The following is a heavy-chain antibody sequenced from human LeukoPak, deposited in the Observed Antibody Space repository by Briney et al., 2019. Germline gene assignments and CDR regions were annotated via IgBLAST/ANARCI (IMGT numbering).Heavy chain of an antibody. J-gene: IGHJ4*02. CDR2: IYYSGST. D-gene: IGHD2-2*01. CDR1: GGSISSGGYY. V-gene: IGHV4-31*03. Sequence: SQTLSLTCTVSGGSISSGGYYWSWIRQHPGKGLEWIGYIYYSGSTYYNPSLKSRVTISVDTSKNQFSLKLSSVTAADTAVYYCARAGRYCSSTSCRGEYYFDYWGQGTLVTVSS. CDR3: ARAGRYCSSTSCRGEYYFDY.